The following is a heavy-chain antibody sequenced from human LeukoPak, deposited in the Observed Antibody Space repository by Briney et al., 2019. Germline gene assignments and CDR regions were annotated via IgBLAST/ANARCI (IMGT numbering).Heavy chain of an antibody. V-gene: IGHV3-7*01. CDR3: AKDLGSSSPTGFDY. CDR1: GFTFSSYW. Sequence: GGSLRLSCAASGFTFSSYWMSWVRQAPGKGLEWVANIKQDGSEKYYVDSVKGRFTISRDNSKNTLYLQMNSLRAEDTAVYYCAKDLGSSSPTGFDYWGQGTLVTVSS. CDR2: IKQDGSEK. D-gene: IGHD6-13*01. J-gene: IGHJ4*02.